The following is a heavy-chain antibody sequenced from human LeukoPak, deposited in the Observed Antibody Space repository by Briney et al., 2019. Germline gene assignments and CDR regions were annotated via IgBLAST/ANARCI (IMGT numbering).Heavy chain of an antibody. D-gene: IGHD6-19*01. J-gene: IGHJ4*02. V-gene: IGHV3-48*01. CDR1: GFTLSSYN. Sequence: GGSLRLSCAASGFTLSSYNMNWVRQAPGKGLEWVSYISSSSSTRYYADSVKGRFTISRDNAKNSLYLQMNSLRAEDTATYYCAARPTSEAVAPSDFWGQGTLVTVSS. CDR3: AARPTSEAVAPSDF. CDR2: ISSSSSTR.